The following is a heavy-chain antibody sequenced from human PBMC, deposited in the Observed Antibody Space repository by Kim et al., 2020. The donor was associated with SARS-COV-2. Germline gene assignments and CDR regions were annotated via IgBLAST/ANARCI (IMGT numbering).Heavy chain of an antibody. J-gene: IGHJ6*02. CDR2: ISSSSSYI. V-gene: IGHV3-21*01. Sequence: SLRLSFAASGFTFSSYSMNWVRQAPGKGLEWVSSISSSSSYIYYADSVKGRFTISRDNAKNSLYLQMNSLRAEDTAVYYCAREEVTMIVVVLVPYYYYGMDVWGQGTTVTVSS. CDR3: AREEVTMIVVVLVPYYYYGMDV. D-gene: IGHD3-22*01. CDR1: GFTFSSYS.